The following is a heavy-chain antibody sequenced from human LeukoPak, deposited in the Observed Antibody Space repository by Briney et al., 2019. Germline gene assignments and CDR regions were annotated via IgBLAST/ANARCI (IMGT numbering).Heavy chain of an antibody. D-gene: IGHD6-19*01. Sequence: GAPVKVSCKASGYTFTGYYVHWVRQAPGQGLEWMGRINPNSGGTNYAQKFQGRVTMTRDTSISTAYMELSRLRSDDTAVYYCARGGQWLVKLDYWGQGTLVTVSS. CDR2: INPNSGGT. CDR3: ARGGQWLVKLDY. J-gene: IGHJ4*02. V-gene: IGHV1-2*06. CDR1: GYTFTGYY.